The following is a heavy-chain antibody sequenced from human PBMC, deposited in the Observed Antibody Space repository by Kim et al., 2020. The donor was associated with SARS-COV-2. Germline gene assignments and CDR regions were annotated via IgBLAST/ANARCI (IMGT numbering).Heavy chain of an antibody. D-gene: IGHD4-17*01. Sequence: GGSLRLSCVASGFPFTNYTMNWVRQAPGKGLEWVSGIRGNGRSTYYADSVKGRFTVSRDNSKNTLYLQMNSLRVEDTAVYYCANELRVPKETTGGSFFDSWGQGTLVTVSS. CDR2: IRGNGRST. CDR1: GFPFTNYT. CDR3: ANELRVPKETTGGSFFDS. J-gene: IGHJ4*02. V-gene: IGHV3-23*01.